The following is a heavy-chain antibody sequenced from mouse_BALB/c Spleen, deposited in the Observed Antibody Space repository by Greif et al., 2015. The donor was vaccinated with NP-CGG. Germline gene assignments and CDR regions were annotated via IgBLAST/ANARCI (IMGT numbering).Heavy chain of an antibody. CDR1: GFNIKDTY. CDR3: ARGFGNWYFDV. Sequence: EVQLQQSGAELVKPGASVKLSCTASGFNIKDTYMHWVKQRPVQGLEWIGRIDPANGNTKYDPKFQGKATITADTSSNTAYLQLSSLTSEDTAVYYCARGFGNWYFDVWGAGTAVTVSS. J-gene: IGHJ1*01. V-gene: IGHV14-3*02. D-gene: IGHD1-1*02. CDR2: IDPANGNT.